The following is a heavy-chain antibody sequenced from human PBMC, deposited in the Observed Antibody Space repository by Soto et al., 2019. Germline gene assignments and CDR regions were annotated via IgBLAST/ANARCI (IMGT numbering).Heavy chain of an antibody. D-gene: IGHD3-9*01. V-gene: IGHV3-30*04. Sequence: GGSLRLSCAASGFRFSAYAMLWVRQAPGKGLEWVAAISYDGTNKYYADSIKGRFTISRDNAKNTLYLQMNSLGVEDTALYYCSYDTFGDKDFWGQGTPVTVSS. CDR2: ISYDGTNK. CDR3: SYDTFGDKDF. J-gene: IGHJ4*02. CDR1: GFRFSAYA.